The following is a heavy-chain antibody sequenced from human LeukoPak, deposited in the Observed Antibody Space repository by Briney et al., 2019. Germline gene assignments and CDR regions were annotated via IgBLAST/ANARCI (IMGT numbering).Heavy chain of an antibody. CDR2: IHTSGST. CDR1: GGSISSYY. V-gene: IGHV4-4*07. J-gene: IGHJ4*02. D-gene: IGHD3-10*01. Sequence: SETLSLTCTFSGGSISSYYWSWIRQPAGKGLEWIGRIHTSGSTNYNPSLKSRVTMSVDTSKNQFSLKLSSMTAADTAVYYCARDRYYYGSGSYYFDYWGQGTLVTVSS. CDR3: ARDRYYYGSGSYYFDY.